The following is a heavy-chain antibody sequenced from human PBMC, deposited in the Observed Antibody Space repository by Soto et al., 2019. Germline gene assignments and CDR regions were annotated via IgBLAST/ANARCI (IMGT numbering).Heavy chain of an antibody. CDR2: ITPLFGTT. Sequence: QGQLVQSGAEVKKPGSSVKVSCKASGNTFSSYVINWVRQAPGQGLEWMGGITPLFGTTNYAQKFQGRVSITADASTSIAYMELTGLRSEDTDIYYCARGPDYGYNGGWFDPWGQGTLVTVSS. V-gene: IGHV1-69*01. CDR1: GNTFSSYV. J-gene: IGHJ5*02. D-gene: IGHD4-17*01. CDR3: ARGPDYGYNGGWFDP.